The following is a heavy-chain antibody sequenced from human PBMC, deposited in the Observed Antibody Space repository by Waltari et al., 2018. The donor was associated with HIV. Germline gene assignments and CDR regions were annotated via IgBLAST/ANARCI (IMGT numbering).Heavy chain of an antibody. D-gene: IGHD1-1*01. Sequence: QVQLVESGGGVVQPGRSLRLSCAAFGFTFRSYGMHWVRQAPGKGLEWVAVISYDGSNKYYADSVKGRFTISRDNSKNTLYLQMNSLRAEDTAVYYCAKGWTPRYFDYWGQGTLVTVSS. CDR1: GFTFRSYG. V-gene: IGHV3-30*18. CDR2: ISYDGSNK. J-gene: IGHJ4*02. CDR3: AKGWTPRYFDY.